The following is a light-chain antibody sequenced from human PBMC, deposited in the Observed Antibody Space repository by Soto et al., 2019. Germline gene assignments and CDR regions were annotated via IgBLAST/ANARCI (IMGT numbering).Light chain of an antibody. CDR2: AAS. CDR1: QSVGSS. CDR3: HQYGYSPKT. Sequence: IVLTQSPATLSLSPRDRATLSCRASQSVGSSLAWYQRKPGQAPRLLIYAASSRATGIPDRFSAGGSGTDFTLTISRLEPEDFAVYYCHQYGYSPKTFGQGTKVDI. V-gene: IGKV3-20*01. J-gene: IGKJ1*01.